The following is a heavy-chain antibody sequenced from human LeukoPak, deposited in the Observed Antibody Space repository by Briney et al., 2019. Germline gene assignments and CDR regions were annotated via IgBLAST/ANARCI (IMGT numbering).Heavy chain of an antibody. V-gene: IGHV4-59*01. Sequence: SETLSLTCTVSGGSISSYYWSWIRQPLGKGLEWIGYIYYSGSTNYNPSLKSRVTISVDTSKNQFSLKLSSVTAADTAVYYCARVAAYYYYYMDVWGKGTTVTVSS. D-gene: IGHD6-13*01. CDR2: IYYSGST. CDR1: GGSISSYY. J-gene: IGHJ6*03. CDR3: ARVAAYYYYYMDV.